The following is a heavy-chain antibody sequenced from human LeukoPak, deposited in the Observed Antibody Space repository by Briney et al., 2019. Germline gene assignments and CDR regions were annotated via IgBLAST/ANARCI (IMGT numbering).Heavy chain of an antibody. CDR3: ARDSPYCSSTSCLFDGNYYYYYGMDV. CDR2: IKQDGSEK. V-gene: IGHV3-7*01. J-gene: IGHJ6*02. CDR1: GFTFSSDW. D-gene: IGHD2-2*01. Sequence: GGSLRLSCAASGFTFSSDWMSWVRQAPGKGLEWVANIKQDGSEKYYVDSVKGRFTISRDNAKNSLYLQMNSLRAEDTAVYYCARDSPYCSSTSCLFDGNYYYYYGMDVWGQGTTVTVSS.